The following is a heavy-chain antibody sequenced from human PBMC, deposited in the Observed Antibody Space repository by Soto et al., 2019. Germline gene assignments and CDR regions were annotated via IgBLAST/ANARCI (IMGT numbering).Heavy chain of an antibody. J-gene: IGHJ6*02. CDR1: GFTFSSYG. D-gene: IGHD6-13*01. Sequence: GESLKISCAASGFTFSSYGMHWVRQAPGKGLEWVAVISYDGSNKYYADSVKGRFTISRDNSKNTLYLQMNSLRAEDTAVYYCAKFLAAAGFDYYYGMDVWGQGTTVTVSS. V-gene: IGHV3-30*18. CDR2: ISYDGSNK. CDR3: AKFLAAAGFDYYYGMDV.